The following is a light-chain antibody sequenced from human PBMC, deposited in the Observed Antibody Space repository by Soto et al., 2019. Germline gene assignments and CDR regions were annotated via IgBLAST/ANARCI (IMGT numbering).Light chain of an antibody. CDR2: EVS. V-gene: IGLV2-8*01. Sequence: QSALTQPPSASGSPGQSVTISCTGTSSDVGGYKYVSWYQQHPGKAPKLMIFEVSKRPSGVPDRFSGSKSGNTASLTVSGLQAEDEADYYCQSYDSRLSGYVFGTGTKVTVL. CDR3: QSYDSRLSGYV. CDR1: SSDVGGYKY. J-gene: IGLJ1*01.